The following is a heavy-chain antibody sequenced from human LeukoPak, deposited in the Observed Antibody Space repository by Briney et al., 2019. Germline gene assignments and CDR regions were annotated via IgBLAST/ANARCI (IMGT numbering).Heavy chain of an antibody. CDR1: GFTFSSYS. J-gene: IGHJ3*02. V-gene: IGHV3-48*02. Sequence: GGSLRLSCAASGFTFSSYSMNWVRQAPGKGLEWVSYINSGSNSIHYADSVKGRFTISRDNAKNSVYLQMNSLRDKDTAVYYCAGEGRGRYDAFDIWGQGTMVTVSS. CDR3: AGEGRGRYDAFDI. D-gene: IGHD3-16*02. CDR2: INSGSNSI.